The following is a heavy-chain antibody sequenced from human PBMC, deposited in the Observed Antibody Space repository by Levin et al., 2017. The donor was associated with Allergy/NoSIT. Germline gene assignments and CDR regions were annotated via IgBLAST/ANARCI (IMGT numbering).Heavy chain of an antibody. CDR3: VKDGGVSGIGYGMDV. Sequence: PGGSLRLSCAASGFTFDDYAMHWVRQAPGKGLEWVSGISWNSGSIGYADSAKGRFTISRDNAKNSLFLQMNSLRTEDTALYYCVKDGGVSGIGYGMDVWGQGTTVTVSS. J-gene: IGHJ6*02. D-gene: IGHD6-19*01. CDR1: GFTFDDYA. CDR2: ISWNSGSI. V-gene: IGHV3-9*01.